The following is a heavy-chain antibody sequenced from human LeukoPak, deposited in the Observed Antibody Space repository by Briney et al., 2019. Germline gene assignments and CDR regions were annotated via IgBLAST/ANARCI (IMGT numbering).Heavy chain of an antibody. D-gene: IGHD5-18*01. CDR3: ARDTIHLSRGYSYGANDY. V-gene: IGHV3-48*01. CDR2: ISSSSSTI. Sequence: GGSLRLSCAASGFTFSSYSMNWVRQAPGKGLEWVSYISSSSSTIYYADSVKGRFTISRDNSKNTLYLQMNSLRAEDTAVYYCARDTIHLSRGYSYGANDYWGQGTLVTVSS. J-gene: IGHJ4*02. CDR1: GFTFSSYS.